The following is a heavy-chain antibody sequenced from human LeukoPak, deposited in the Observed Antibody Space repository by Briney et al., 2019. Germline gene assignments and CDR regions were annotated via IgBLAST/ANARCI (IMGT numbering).Heavy chain of an antibody. V-gene: IGHV3-23*01. CDR2: ITGSGDGT. CDR1: GFTFSSYA. CDR3: ARNSSSFDY. J-gene: IGHJ4*02. Sequence: SGGSLRLSCAASGFTFSSYAMTWVRQAPGKGPKWVSTITGSGDGTSYTDSVKGRFTISRDNAKNSLYLQMNSLRAEDTAVYYCARNSSSFDYWGQGTLVTVSS. D-gene: IGHD6-13*01.